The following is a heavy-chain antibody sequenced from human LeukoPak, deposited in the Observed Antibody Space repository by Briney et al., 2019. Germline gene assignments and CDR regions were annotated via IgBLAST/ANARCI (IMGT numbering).Heavy chain of an antibody. CDR3: ARDRAARGVGDQSDY. D-gene: IGHD2-21*01. Sequence: SVKVSCKASGGTFSSYAISWVRQAPGQGLEWMGGIIPIFGTANYAQKFQGRVTITADESTSTAYMELSSLRSEDTAVYYCARDRAARGVGDQSDYWGRGTLVTVSS. J-gene: IGHJ4*02. CDR1: GGTFSSYA. V-gene: IGHV1-69*13. CDR2: IIPIFGTA.